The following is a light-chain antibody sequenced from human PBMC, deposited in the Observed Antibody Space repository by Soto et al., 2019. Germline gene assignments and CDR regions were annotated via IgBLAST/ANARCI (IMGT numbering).Light chain of an antibody. V-gene: IGKV3-15*01. CDR3: QQYNKWPPIT. CDR2: GAS. CDR1: QSVGSN. J-gene: IGKJ5*01. Sequence: EIVMTQSPATLSVSPGERATLSCRASQSVGSNLAWYQQKPGQPPRLLISGASTRATGIPARFSGSGSGTEFTLTISSLQSEDFAVYYCQQYNKWPPITFGQGTRLEIK.